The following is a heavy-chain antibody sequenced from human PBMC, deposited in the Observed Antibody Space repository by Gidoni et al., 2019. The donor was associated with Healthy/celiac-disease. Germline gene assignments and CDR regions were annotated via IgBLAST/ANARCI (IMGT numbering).Heavy chain of an antibody. J-gene: IGHJ6*02. CDR3: ATQTAGTTRFWTPPYGMDV. Sequence: QVQPQESGPGLVKPSETLSLTCTVSGGSISSYYWSWIRQPPGKGLEWIGYIYYSGSTNYNPSLKSRVTISVDTSKNQFALKLSSVTAADTAVYYCATQTAGTTRFWTPPYGMDVWGQGTTVTVSS. CDR2: IYYSGST. CDR1: GGSISSYY. V-gene: IGHV4-59*01. D-gene: IGHD1-1*01.